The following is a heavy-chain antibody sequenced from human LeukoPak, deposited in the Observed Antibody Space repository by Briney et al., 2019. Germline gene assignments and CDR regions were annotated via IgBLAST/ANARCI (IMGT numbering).Heavy chain of an antibody. CDR1: GFTFSSYA. D-gene: IGHD6-19*01. V-gene: IGHV3-23*01. Sequence: GGSLRLSCAASGFTFSSYAMSWVRQAPGKGLEWVSAISGSGGSTYYADPVKGRFTISRDNSKNTLYLQMNSLRAEDTAVYYCAKDLSGSIAVVLDYWGQGTLVTVSS. J-gene: IGHJ4*02. CDR3: AKDLSGSIAVVLDY. CDR2: ISGSGGST.